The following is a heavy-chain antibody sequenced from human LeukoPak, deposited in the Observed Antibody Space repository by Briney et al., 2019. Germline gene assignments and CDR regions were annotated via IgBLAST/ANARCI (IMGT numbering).Heavy chain of an antibody. V-gene: IGHV1-8*01. CDR2: MNPHSGDT. Sequence: ASVKVSCKASGYTFTSYDINWVRQATGQGLEWMGWMNPHSGDTGYAQGFQCRVTMTRDTSISTAYMELSSVRSEDTATYYCTRDYYGSGSSRGYWGQGTLVTVSS. D-gene: IGHD3-10*01. CDR3: TRDYYGSGSSRGY. J-gene: IGHJ4*02. CDR1: GYTFTSYD.